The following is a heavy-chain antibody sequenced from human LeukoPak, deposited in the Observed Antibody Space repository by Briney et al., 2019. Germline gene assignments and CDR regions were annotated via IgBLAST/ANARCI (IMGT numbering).Heavy chain of an antibody. Sequence: PLETLSLTCTVSGGSISSYYWSWIRQPPGKGLEWIGYIYYSGSTNYNPSLKSRVTISVDTSKNQFSLKLSSVTAADTAVYYCARGGSVCSGGSCYDYYNYYYYMDVWGKGTTVTVSS. D-gene: IGHD2-15*01. V-gene: IGHV4-59*01. CDR2: IYYSGST. CDR1: GGSISSYY. CDR3: ARGGSVCSGGSCYDYYNYYYYMDV. J-gene: IGHJ6*03.